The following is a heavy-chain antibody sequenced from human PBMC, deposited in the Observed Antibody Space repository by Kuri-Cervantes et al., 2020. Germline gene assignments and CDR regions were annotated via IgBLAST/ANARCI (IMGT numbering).Heavy chain of an antibody. CDR1: GFTFDDYA. CDR3: ANGAHGGGYYYYYGMDV. D-gene: IGHD3-16*01. CDR2: ISWNSGSI. Sequence: SLKISCAASGFTFDDYAMHWVRQAPGKGLEWVSGISWNSGSIGYADSVKGRFTISGDNAKNSLYLQMNSLRAEDTAVYYCANGAHGGGYYYYYGMDVWGQGTTVTVSS. J-gene: IGHJ6*02. V-gene: IGHV3-9*01.